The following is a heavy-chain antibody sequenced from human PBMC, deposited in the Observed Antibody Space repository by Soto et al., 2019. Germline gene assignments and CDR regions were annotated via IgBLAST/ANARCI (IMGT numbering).Heavy chain of an antibody. CDR1: GFTFSSYS. J-gene: IGHJ5*02. Sequence: GSLRLSCAASGFTFSSYSMNWVRQAPGKGLEWVSYISSSSSTIYYADSVKGRFTISRDNAKNSLYLQMNSLRDEDTAVYYCARDSPYSSSWYDLNWFDPWGQGTLVTVS. D-gene: IGHD6-13*01. CDR3: ARDSPYSSSWYDLNWFDP. CDR2: ISSSSSTI. V-gene: IGHV3-48*02.